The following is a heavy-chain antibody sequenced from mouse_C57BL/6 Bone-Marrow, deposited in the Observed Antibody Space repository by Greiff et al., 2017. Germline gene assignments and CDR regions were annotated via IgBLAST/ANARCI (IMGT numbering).Heavy chain of an antibody. V-gene: IGHV5-6*02. D-gene: IGHD2-5*01. Sequence: VMLVESGGDLVKPGGSLKLSCAASGFTFSSYGMSWVRQTPDKRLEWVATISSGGSYTYYPDSVKGRFTISRDNAKNTLYLQMSSLKSEDTAMYYCARRRYSNPWGAFAYWGQGTLVTVSA. CDR3: ARRRYSNPWGAFAY. J-gene: IGHJ3*01. CDR2: ISSGGSYT. CDR1: GFTFSSYG.